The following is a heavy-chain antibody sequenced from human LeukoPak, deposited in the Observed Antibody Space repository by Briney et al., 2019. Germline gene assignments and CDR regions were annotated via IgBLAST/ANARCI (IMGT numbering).Heavy chain of an antibody. J-gene: IGHJ5*02. D-gene: IGHD3-10*01. CDR1: GYTFTSYD. Sequence: ASVKVSCKASGYTFTSYDINWVRQATGQGLEWMGWMNPNSGNTGYAQKFQGRVTMTRNTSISTAYMELSSLRSEDTAVYYCARVPSMVRGVIKWWFDPWGQGTLVTVSS. CDR3: ARVPSMVRGVIKWWFDP. V-gene: IGHV1-8*01. CDR2: MNPNSGNT.